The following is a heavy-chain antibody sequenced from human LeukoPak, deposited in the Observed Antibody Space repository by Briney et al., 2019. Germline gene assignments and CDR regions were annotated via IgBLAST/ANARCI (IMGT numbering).Heavy chain of an antibody. Sequence: RASVEVSCKAAGYTFTSNYIHWVRQAPGQGLEWMGIINPTSGSTSYAQKFQGRVTMTRDMSTSTVYMELNILRSEDTAVYYCARIHYDSSVYLDYWGQGTLVTVSS. J-gene: IGHJ4*02. V-gene: IGHV1-46*01. CDR3: ARIHYDSSVYLDY. CDR2: INPTSGST. CDR1: GYTFTSNY. D-gene: IGHD3-22*01.